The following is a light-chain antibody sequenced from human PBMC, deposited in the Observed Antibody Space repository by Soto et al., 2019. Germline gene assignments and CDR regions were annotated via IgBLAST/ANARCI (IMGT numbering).Light chain of an antibody. CDR2: LNSDGSH. CDR1: SGHSSYA. CDR3: QTWGTGIHV. V-gene: IGLV4-69*01. Sequence: QSVLTQSPSASASLGASAKLTCTLSSGHSSYAIAWHQQQPEKGPRYLMKLNSDGSHSKGDGIPDRFSGSSSGAERYLTISSLQSEDEADYYCQTWGTGIHVFGGGTQLTVL. J-gene: IGLJ7*01.